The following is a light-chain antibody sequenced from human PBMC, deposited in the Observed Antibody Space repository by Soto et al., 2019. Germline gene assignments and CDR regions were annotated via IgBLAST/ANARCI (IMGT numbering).Light chain of an antibody. CDR2: EVS. CDR1: SSDVGSYNL. J-gene: IGLJ2*01. CDR3: CSYAGSRV. V-gene: IGLV2-23*02. Sequence: QSALTQPASVSGSPGQSITISCTGTSSDVGSYNLVSWYQQHPGKAPKLMIYEVSKRPSGVSNRFSGSKSGNTASLTISGLKAEDEADYYCCSYAGSRVFGGGTKVNVL.